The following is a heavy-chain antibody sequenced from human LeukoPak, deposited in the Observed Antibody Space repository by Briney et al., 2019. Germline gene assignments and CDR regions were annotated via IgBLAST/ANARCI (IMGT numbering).Heavy chain of an antibody. CDR2: INPNSGGT. J-gene: IGHJ3*02. V-gene: IGHV1-2*02. CDR1: GYTFTGYY. D-gene: IGHD3-10*01. CDR3: ARDRVEVRGVSVDDAFDI. Sequence: ASVKVSCKASGYTFTGYYMHWVRQAPGQGLEWMGWINPNSGGTNYAQKFQGRVTMTRDTSISTAYMELSRLRSDDTAVYYCARDRVEVRGVSVDDAFDIWGQGTMVTVSS.